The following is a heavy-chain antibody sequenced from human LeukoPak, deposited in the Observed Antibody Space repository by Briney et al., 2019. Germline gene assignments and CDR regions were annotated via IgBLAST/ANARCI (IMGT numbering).Heavy chain of an antibody. V-gene: IGHV1-69*13. CDR2: IIPIFGTA. Sequence: SVKVSCKASGGTFSSYAISWVRQAPGQGLEWMGGIIPIFGTANYAQKFQGRVTITADESTSTAYMELSSLRSEDTAVYYCARVLPSDVAVTTHWGQGTLVTVSS. CDR1: GGTFSSYA. J-gene: IGHJ4*02. CDR3: ARVLPSDVAVTTH. D-gene: IGHD4-17*01.